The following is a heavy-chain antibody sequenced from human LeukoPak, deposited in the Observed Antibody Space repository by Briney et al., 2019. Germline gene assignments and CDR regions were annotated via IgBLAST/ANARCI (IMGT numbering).Heavy chain of an antibody. V-gene: IGHV4-34*01. CDR2: INHSGGT. J-gene: IGHJ4*02. CDR1: GGSFSGYY. CDR3: ARSTDFWSGFFDY. Sequence: SETLSLTCAVYGGSFSGYYWSWIRQPPGKGLEWIGEINHSGGTNSNPSLKSRVTMSVDTSKNQFSLNLSSVTAADTAVCYCARSTDFWSGFFDYWGQGNLVTVSS. D-gene: IGHD3-3*01.